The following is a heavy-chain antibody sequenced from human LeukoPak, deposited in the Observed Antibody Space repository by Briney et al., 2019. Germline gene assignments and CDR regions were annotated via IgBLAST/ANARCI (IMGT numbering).Heavy chain of an antibody. CDR3: ARQITMVRGVINPSHFDY. J-gene: IGHJ4*02. V-gene: IGHV4-30-2*01. CDR1: GGSISSGGYS. CDR2: IYHSGST. Sequence: ALQTLSLTCAVSGGSISSGGYSWSWIRQPPGKGLEWIGYIYHSGSTYYNPSLKSRVTISVDRSKNQFSLKLSSVTAADTAVYYCARQITMVRGVINPSHFDYWGQGTLVTVSS. D-gene: IGHD3-10*01.